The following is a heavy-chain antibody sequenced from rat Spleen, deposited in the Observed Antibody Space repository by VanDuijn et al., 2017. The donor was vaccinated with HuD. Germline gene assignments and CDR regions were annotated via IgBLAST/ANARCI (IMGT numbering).Heavy chain of an antibody. CDR2: ITRDGSST. V-gene: IGHV5-35*01. Sequence: EVQLVESGGGLVQPGRSLKLSCAASGFTFSSSWLNWIRQAPGKGLEWVASITRDGSSTYYPDTVKGRFVISRNNAKGTLYLQMDSLRSEDTATYFCARRGYLPDWYFDFWGPGTMVTVSS. D-gene: IGHD1-11*01. CDR1: GFTFSSSW. J-gene: IGHJ1*01. CDR3: ARRGYLPDWYFDF.